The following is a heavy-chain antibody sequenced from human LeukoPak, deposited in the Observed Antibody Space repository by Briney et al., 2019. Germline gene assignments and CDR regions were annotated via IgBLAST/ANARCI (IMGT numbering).Heavy chain of an antibody. CDR3: ATADTAMVGFDY. Sequence: SETLSLTCAAYGGSFSGYYWSWIRQPPGKGLEWIGEINHSGSTNYNPSLKSRVTISVDTSKNQFSLKLSSVTAADTAVYYCATADTAMVGFDYWGQGTLVTVSS. J-gene: IGHJ4*02. V-gene: IGHV4-34*01. D-gene: IGHD5-18*01. CDR1: GGSFSGYY. CDR2: INHSGST.